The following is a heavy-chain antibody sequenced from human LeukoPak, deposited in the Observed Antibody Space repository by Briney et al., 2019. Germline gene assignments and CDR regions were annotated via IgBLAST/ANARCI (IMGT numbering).Heavy chain of an antibody. V-gene: IGHV1-69*05. CDR2: IIPIFGTA. CDR3: ASGEVVTGDYYYYYMDV. J-gene: IGHJ6*03. D-gene: IGHD4-23*01. CDR1: GGTFSSYA. Sequence: ASVKVSCKASGGTFSSYAISWVRQALGQGLEWMGGIIPIFGTANYAQKFQGRVTITTDESTSTAYMELSSLRSEDTAVYYCASGEVVTGDYYYYYMDVWGKGTTVTVSS.